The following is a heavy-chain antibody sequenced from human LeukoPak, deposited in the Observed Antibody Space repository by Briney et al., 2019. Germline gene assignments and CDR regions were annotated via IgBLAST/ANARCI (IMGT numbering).Heavy chain of an antibody. CDR3: ARGYGSDAFDI. D-gene: IGHD3-10*01. J-gene: IGHJ3*02. CDR2: IYYSGST. V-gene: IGHV4-59*01. Sequence: SETLSLTCTVSGGSISSYYWSWIRQPPGKGLEWIGYIYYSGSTNYNPSLKSRVTISVDTSKNQFSLKLSSVTAADTAVYYCARGYGSDAFDIWGQGTMVTVSS. CDR1: GGSISSYY.